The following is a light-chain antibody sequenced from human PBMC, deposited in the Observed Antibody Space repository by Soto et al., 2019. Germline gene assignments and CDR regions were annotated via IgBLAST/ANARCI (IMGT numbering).Light chain of an antibody. J-gene: IGKJ1*01. Sequence: DIQMTQSPSTLSASVGDRVTITCRASQTIFRWLAWYQQRPGKAPNLLISDASDLQSGVPSRFSGSGSGAEFTLTIGRLQPDDFATYYCQHYNSYPWTFGQGTKV. CDR3: QHYNSYPWT. CDR2: DAS. CDR1: QTIFRW. V-gene: IGKV1-5*01.